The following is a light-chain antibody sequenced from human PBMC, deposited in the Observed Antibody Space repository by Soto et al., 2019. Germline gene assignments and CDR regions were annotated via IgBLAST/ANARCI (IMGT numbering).Light chain of an antibody. Sequence: ELVLTKTPGTLSLSQEGRATLSCKASQSVSSSYLAWYQQKPGQAPRLLIYGASSRATGIPGRFSGSGSGTEFTLTISSLQSEDFAVYYCQQYNNWPPWAFGQGTKVDIK. CDR2: GAS. CDR1: QSVSSSY. V-gene: IGKV3-20*01. J-gene: IGKJ1*01. CDR3: QQYNNWPPWA.